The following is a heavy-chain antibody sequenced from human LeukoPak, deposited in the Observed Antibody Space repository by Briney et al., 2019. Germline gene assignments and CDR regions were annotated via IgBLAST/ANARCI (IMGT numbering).Heavy chain of an antibody. V-gene: IGHV3-66*01. CDR2: MYTLGNT. CDR3: AKDGPEMATMGYYYMDV. CDR1: GFTVSSNY. Sequence: GGSLRLSGAASGFTVSSNYMTWVRQAPGKGLEWVSVMYTLGNTYYADSVRGRFTISRDNSKNTLYLQMNSLRAEDTAVYYCAKDGPEMATMGYYYMDVWGKGTTVTISS. D-gene: IGHD5-24*01. J-gene: IGHJ6*03.